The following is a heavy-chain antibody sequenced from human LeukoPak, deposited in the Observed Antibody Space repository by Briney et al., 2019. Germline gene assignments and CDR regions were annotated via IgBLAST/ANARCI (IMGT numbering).Heavy chain of an antibody. CDR2: IFLGDSDT. CDR3: ARRFTQDYYDSSGYEN. CDR1: GYRFTNYW. D-gene: IGHD3-22*01. V-gene: IGHV5-51*01. J-gene: IGHJ4*02. Sequence: GESLKISCQGSGYRFTNYWIGWVRQMPGKGLEWMGIIFLGDSDTRYSPSFQGQVTISADKSISTAYLQWSSLKASDTAMYYCARRFTQDYYDSSGYENWGQGTLVTVSS.